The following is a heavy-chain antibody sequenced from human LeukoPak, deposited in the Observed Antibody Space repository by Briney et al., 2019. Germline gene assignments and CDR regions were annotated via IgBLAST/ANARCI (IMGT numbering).Heavy chain of an antibody. CDR1: GGSISSYY. V-gene: IGHV4-59*01. CDR3: ARRSSRIAVTGYNWFDP. Sequence: SETLSLTCTASGGSISSYYWRWLRQPPGKGLEWMGYIYYSGSTKYNPSLKSRVTISVDTSKNEFSLELSSVTAADTAVYYCARRSSRIAVTGYNWFDPGGQGTVVTVSS. J-gene: IGHJ5*02. D-gene: IGHD6-19*01. CDR2: IYYSGST.